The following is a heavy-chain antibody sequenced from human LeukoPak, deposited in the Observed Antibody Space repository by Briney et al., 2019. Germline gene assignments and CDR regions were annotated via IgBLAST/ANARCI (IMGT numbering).Heavy chain of an antibody. CDR1: GGSISSSSYY. CDR2: IYYSGST. D-gene: IGHD4-17*01. CDR3: ARGSSHDYGDYGWFDP. Sequence: SETLSLTCSVSGGSISSSSYYWGWIRQPPGKGLEWIGNIYYSGSTNYNPSLKSRVTISVDTSKNQFSLKLSSVTAADTAVYYCARGSSHDYGDYGWFDPWGQGTLVTVSS. J-gene: IGHJ5*02. V-gene: IGHV4-39*07.